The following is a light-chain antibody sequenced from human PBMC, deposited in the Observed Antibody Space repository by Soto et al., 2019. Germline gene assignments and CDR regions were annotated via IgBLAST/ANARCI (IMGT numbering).Light chain of an antibody. Sequence: EIVMTHSPATLSVSPGDRATRSCRASQTVRDDLAWYQQKPGQAPRLLIYGASTRATGIPARFSGSGSGTEFTLTIDSLQSEDFALYFCQQSNNWPHTFGQGTKLEIK. V-gene: IGKV3-15*01. CDR2: GAS. CDR3: QQSNNWPHT. CDR1: QTVRDD. J-gene: IGKJ2*01.